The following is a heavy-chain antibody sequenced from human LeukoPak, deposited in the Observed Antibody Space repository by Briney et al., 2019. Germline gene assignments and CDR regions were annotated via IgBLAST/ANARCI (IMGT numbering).Heavy chain of an antibody. CDR3: AKDISGGDCPDY. CDR2: ISSSGSTI. CDR1: GFTFGDYA. Sequence: PGGSLRLSCTASGFTFGDYAMSWFRQAPGKGLEWVSYISSSGSTIYYADSVKGRFTISRDNSKNTLYLQMNSLRAEDTAVYYCAKDISGGDCPDYWGQGTLVTVSS. V-gene: IGHV3-48*03. D-gene: IGHD2-21*02. J-gene: IGHJ4*02.